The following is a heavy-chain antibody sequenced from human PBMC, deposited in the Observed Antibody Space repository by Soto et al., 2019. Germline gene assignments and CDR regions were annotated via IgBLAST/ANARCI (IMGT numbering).Heavy chain of an antibody. CDR3: AKGPPGVTVPYHFDY. V-gene: IGHV3-9*01. D-gene: IGHD2-21*02. CDR1: GFTFDDYA. Sequence: PGGSLRLSCAASGFTFDDYAMHWVRQAPGKGLEWVSGISWNSGSIGYADSVKSRFTISRDNAKNSLYLQMNSLRAEDTALYYCAKGPPGVTVPYHFDYCGQ. J-gene: IGHJ4*02. CDR2: ISWNSGSI.